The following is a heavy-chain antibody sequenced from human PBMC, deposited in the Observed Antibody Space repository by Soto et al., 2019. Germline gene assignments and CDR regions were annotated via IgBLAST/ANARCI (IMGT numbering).Heavy chain of an antibody. D-gene: IGHD2-15*01. Sequence: QVQLQESGPGLLRPSETLSLTCAVSGGSTSSSNWWSWVRQPPGKGLEWIGEIYPSGNTNYNPSLGSQVTISLDKSKNQFSLKVTYVTAADTAIYYCARVMGVASGGPLEYWGQGTLVTVS. J-gene: IGHJ4*02. CDR1: GGSTSSSNW. V-gene: IGHV4-4*02. CDR3: ARVMGVASGGPLEY. CDR2: IYPSGNT.